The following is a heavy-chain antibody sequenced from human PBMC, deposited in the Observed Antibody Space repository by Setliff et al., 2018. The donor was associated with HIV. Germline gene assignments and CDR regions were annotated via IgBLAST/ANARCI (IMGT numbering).Heavy chain of an antibody. CDR1: GYSISSGFY. V-gene: IGHV4-38-2*01. J-gene: IGHJ4*02. Sequence: SETLSLTCAVSGYSISSGFYWGWIRQPPGKGLEWIGSIYHSGSIIYNPSLQSRVTMSDTSKNQFSLNVNSVTAADTAVYYCVIFYIVTPVDVRDYWGQGSLVTVSS. CDR2: IYHSGSI. D-gene: IGHD2-21*01. CDR3: VIFYIVTPVDVRDY.